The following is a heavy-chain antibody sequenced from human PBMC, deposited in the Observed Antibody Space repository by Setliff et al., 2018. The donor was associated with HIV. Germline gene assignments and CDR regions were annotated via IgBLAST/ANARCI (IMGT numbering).Heavy chain of an antibody. CDR3: AREPATYNGYNWDYYGTDL. J-gene: IGHJ6*02. V-gene: IGHV4-31*03. Sequence: PSETLSLTCSVSGGSISSGSYYWSWIRQHPGKGLEWIGYIFYSGSTTYNPSLKSRLTISIDTSKNRFSLKLKSATAADTAVYYCAREPATYNGYNWDYYGTDLWGQGTTVTVSS. CDR1: GGSISSGSYY. D-gene: IGHD5-12*01. CDR2: IFYSGST.